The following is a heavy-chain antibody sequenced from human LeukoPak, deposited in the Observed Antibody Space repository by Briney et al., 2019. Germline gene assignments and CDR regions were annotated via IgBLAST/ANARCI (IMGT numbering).Heavy chain of an antibody. D-gene: IGHD4-17*01. CDR3: ARDQGIYGDPTYYFDY. CDR2: IWYDGSNK. CDR1: GFSFTSCG. Sequence: HPGPCLRLSWAASGFSFTSCGMHWVRQAPGRGVEWVAVIWYDGSNKYYADSVKGRFTISRDNSKNTLYLQMNSLRAEDTAVYYCARDQGIYGDPTYYFDYWGQGTLVTVSS. V-gene: IGHV3-33*01. J-gene: IGHJ4*02.